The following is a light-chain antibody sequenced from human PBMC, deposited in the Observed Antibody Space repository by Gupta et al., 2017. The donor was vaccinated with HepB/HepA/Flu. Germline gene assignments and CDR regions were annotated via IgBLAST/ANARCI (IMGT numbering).Light chain of an antibody. V-gene: IGLV3-1*01. CDR1: KSGDKY. J-gene: IGLJ2*01. Sequence: SYELTQLPSVSVSPGQTASSTCSGDKSGDKYACWYQQKPGQSPVLIIYQDSKKPSEIPEGFSGSNSGNTATLTNSGTEAMDEADYYCQAWDSSTAWVVFGGGTKLTVL. CDR2: QDS. CDR3: QAWDSSTAWVV.